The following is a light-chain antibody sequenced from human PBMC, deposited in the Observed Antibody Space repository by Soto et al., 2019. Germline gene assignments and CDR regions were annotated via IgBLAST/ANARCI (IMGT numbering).Light chain of an antibody. J-gene: IGLJ1*01. CDR3: SSYTTSNTRQIV. CDR1: SSDVRGYNY. CDR2: DVS. V-gene: IGLV2-14*03. Sequence: QSALTQPASVSGSPGQSITISCTGTSSDVRGYNYVSWYQHHPGKAPKLMIFDVSNRPSGVSNRFSGSKSGNTASLTISGLQPEDEADYYCSSYTTSNTRQIVFGTGTKLTVL.